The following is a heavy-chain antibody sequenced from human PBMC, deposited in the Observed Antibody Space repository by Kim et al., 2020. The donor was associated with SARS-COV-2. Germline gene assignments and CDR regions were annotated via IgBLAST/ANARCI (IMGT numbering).Heavy chain of an antibody. CDR3: AGEGYDFWSGSLGYFDL. V-gene: IGHV3-30-3*01. CDR1: GFTFSSYA. D-gene: IGHD3-3*01. J-gene: IGHJ2*01. CDR2: ISYDGSNK. Sequence: GGSLRLSCAASGFTFSSYAMHWVRQAPGKGLEWVAVISYDGSNKYYADSVKGRFTISRDNSKNTLYLQMNSLRAEDTAVYYCAGEGYDFWSGSLGYFDLWGRGTLVTVSS.